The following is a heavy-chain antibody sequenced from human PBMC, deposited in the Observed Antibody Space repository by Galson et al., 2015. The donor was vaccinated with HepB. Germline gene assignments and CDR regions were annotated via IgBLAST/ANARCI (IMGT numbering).Heavy chain of an antibody. CDR3: ARDGYNSGWYYVDY. Sequence: LRLSCAASGFTFRSCAMSWVRQAPGKGLEWIGYIYHSGTTDYNPSLKSRVTISVDMSKNQFSLKMSSVTAADTALYYCARDGYNSGWYYVDYWGQGSLVTVSS. V-gene: IGHV4-59*01. J-gene: IGHJ4*02. D-gene: IGHD6-19*01. CDR1: GFTFRSCA. CDR2: IYHSGTT.